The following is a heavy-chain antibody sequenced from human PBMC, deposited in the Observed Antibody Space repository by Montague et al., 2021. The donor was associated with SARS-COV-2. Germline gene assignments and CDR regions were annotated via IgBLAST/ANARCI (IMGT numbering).Heavy chain of an antibody. CDR2: TYYRSKWYN. CDR1: GDSVSSNSAT. CDR3: TSGREGNYNVMDV. D-gene: IGHD1-1*01. J-gene: IGHJ6*02. V-gene: IGHV6-1*01. Sequence: CAISGDSVSSNSATWNRVRQSPSRGLEWLGRTYYRSKWYNGYAVSVRGRVTINPDTSKNQFSLQLNSVTPEDTAIYYCTSGREGNYNVMDVWGQGTTVTVSS.